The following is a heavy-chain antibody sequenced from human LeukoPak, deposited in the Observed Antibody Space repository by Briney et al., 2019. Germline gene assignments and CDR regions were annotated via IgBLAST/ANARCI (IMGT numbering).Heavy chain of an antibody. D-gene: IGHD6-13*01. CDR3: ARDNQPGIAAY. CDR1: GFTFSSFS. J-gene: IGHJ4*02. V-gene: IGHV3-21*01. Sequence: GGSLRLSCAASGFTFSSFSLNWVRQAPGKGREWVSSISSSSSFIYYADSVKGRFTISRDNAKNSLYLQMNSLRAEDTAVYYCARDNQPGIAAYWGQGTLVTVSS. CDR2: ISSSSSFI.